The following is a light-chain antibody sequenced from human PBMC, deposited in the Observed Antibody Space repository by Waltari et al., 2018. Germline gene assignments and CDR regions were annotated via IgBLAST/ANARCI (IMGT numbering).Light chain of an antibody. Sequence: QSVLTQPPSVSGAPGQRVTISGPGTSSNTGAGYAVYWYQQLPGTAPKLLIYINNNRPPGVPDRFSGSRSGTSASLAVTWLQAEDEAVYYCQSIDSSLSGSVVFGGGTKLTVL. V-gene: IGLV1-40*01. CDR3: QSIDSSLSGSVV. CDR1: SSNTGAGYA. J-gene: IGLJ2*01. CDR2: INN.